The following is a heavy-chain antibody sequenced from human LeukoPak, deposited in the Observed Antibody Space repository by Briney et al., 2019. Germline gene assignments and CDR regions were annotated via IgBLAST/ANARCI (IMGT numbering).Heavy chain of an antibody. CDR2: ISGSGGST. Sequence: PTGGSLRLSCAASGFTFSSYAMSWVRQAPGKGLEWVSAISGSGGSTYYADSVKGRFTISRDNSKNTLYLQMNSLRAEDTAVYYCAKVGIVVVPAATGGAFDIWGQGTMVTVSS. CDR3: AKVGIVVVPAATGGAFDI. D-gene: IGHD2-2*01. V-gene: IGHV3-23*01. CDR1: GFTFSSYA. J-gene: IGHJ3*02.